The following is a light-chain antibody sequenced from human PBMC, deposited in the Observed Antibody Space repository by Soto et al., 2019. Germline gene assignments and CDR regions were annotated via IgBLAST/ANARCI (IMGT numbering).Light chain of an antibody. CDR1: QRISTN. CDR2: GAS. J-gene: IGKJ1*01. CDR3: QQYGSSPWT. V-gene: IGKV3-20*01. Sequence: IVLTQSPPILSLSRGEGGNLPCLASQRISTNLAWYQHIPGQAPRLLIYGASSRATGIPDRFSGSGSWTDFTLTISRLEPEDFAVYYCQQYGSSPWTFGQGTKVDIK.